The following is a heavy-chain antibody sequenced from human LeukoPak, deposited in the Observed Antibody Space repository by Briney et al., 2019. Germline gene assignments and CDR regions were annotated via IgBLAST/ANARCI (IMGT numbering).Heavy chain of an antibody. CDR1: GASISSSY. CDR2: TYCSGSA. J-gene: IGHJ6*03. CDR3: ARRGSGSYYNRYAYYYYMDV. D-gene: IGHD3-10*01. V-gene: IGHV4-59*12. Sequence: KPSETLSLTCTVSGASISSSYWSWIRQPPGKGLEWIGNTYCSGSANYNSSLKSRVTISVDTSKNQFSLKLSSVTAADTAVYYCARRGSGSYYNRYAYYYYMDVWGKGTTVTIPS.